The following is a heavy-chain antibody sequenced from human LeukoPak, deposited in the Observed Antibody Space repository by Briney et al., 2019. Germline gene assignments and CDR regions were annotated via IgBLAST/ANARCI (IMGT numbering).Heavy chain of an antibody. J-gene: IGHJ6*03. D-gene: IGHD6-6*01. V-gene: IGHV3-30*18. CDR1: GFTFFSYG. CDR2: ISYDESYK. Sequence: GGSLRLSCAASGFTFFSYGMHWVRQAPGKGLEWVAVISYDESYKYYADSMKGRFTISRDNSKNTLYLQMNSLRAEDTAVYYCAKEGPAARPNYMDVWGKGTTVTVSS. CDR3: AKEGPAARPNYMDV.